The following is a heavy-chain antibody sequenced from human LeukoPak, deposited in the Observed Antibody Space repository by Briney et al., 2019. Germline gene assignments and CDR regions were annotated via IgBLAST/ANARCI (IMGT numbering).Heavy chain of an antibody. CDR1: GGTFSSYA. V-gene: IGHV1-69*05. CDR2: IIPIFGTA. CDR3: AIFLPHRYYFDY. J-gene: IGHJ4*02. Sequence: SVKVSCKASGGTFSSYAISWVRQAPGQGLEWMGGIIPIFGTANYAQKFQGRVTITTDESTSTAYMELSSLRSEETAVYYCAIFLPHRYYFDYWGQGTLVTVSS.